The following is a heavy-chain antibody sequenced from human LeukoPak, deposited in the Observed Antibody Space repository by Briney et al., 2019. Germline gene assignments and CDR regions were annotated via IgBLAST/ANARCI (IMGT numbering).Heavy chain of an antibody. CDR1: GGSISSYY. J-gene: IGHJ4*02. CDR3: ARVTTISGVVIKGVDY. D-gene: IGHD3-3*01. V-gene: IGHV4-59*01. CDR2: IYYSGST. Sequence: SETLSLTCTVSGGSISSYYWSWIRQPPGKGLEWIGYIYYSGSTNYNPSLKSRVTISVDTSKNQFSLKLSSVTAADTAVYYCARVTTISGVVIKGVDYWGRGTLVTVSS.